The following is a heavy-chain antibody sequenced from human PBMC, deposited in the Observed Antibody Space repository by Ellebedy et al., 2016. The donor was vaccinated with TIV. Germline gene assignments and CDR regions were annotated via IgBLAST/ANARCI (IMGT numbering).Heavy chain of an antibody. Sequence: ASVKVSXXASGGTFSTYAISWVRQAPGQGLEWMGGIIPIFGTANYAQKFQGRVTITADESTSTAYMELSGLRSEDTAVYYCARWGATRITMVRGVISWGQGTLVTVSS. CDR3: ARWGATRITMVRGVIS. CDR2: IIPIFGTA. V-gene: IGHV1-69*13. CDR1: GGTFSTYA. D-gene: IGHD3-10*01. J-gene: IGHJ4*02.